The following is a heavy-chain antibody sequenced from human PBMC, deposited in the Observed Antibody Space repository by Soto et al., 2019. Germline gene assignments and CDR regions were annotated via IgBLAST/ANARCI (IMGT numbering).Heavy chain of an antibody. CDR3: ASVTFGGIVLAH. V-gene: IGHV4-59*01. CDR2: IYFHGNT. CDR1: AASFSKYY. J-gene: IGHJ4*02. D-gene: IGHD3-16*01. Sequence: PSETLSLTCTVSAASFSKYYWTWIRQSPGKGLEWIGYIYFHGNTNYNPSLKRRVTMSIDTSKKQFSLNLSSVTATDTAVYYCASVTFGGIVLAHWGQGARVTVYS.